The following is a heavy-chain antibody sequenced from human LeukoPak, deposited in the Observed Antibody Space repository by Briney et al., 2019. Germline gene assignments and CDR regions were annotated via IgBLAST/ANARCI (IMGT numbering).Heavy chain of an antibody. CDR1: GFTFSSYA. J-gene: IGHJ6*03. D-gene: IGHD3-3*01. CDR3: AKEVRDYDFWSGYYYYYMDV. CDR2: ISGSGGST. V-gene: IGHV3-23*01. Sequence: GGSLRLSCAASGFTFSSYAMSWVRQAPGKGLEWVSAISGSGGSTYYADSVKGRFTISRDSSKNTLYLQMNSLRAEDTAVYYCAKEVRDYDFWSGYYYYYMDVWGKGTTVTVSS.